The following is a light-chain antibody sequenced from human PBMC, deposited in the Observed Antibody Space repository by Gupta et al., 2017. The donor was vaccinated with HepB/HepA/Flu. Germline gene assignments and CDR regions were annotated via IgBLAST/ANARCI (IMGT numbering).Light chain of an antibody. CDR2: GAS. V-gene: IGKV3-15*01. J-gene: IGKJ1*01. CDR3: QQYNNWPLT. CDR1: QSISSSN. Sequence: EIVMTQSPATLSVSPGERATLSCRASQSISSSNLAWYQQKPGQAPRLLTYGASTRATGFPARFSGSGSGTEFTLTISSLQPEDFAVYYCQQYNNWPLTFGQGTKVEIK.